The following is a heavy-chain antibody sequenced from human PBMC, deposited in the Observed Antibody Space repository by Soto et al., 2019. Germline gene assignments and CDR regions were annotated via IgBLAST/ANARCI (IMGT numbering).Heavy chain of an antibody. Sequence: SETLSLTCTVSGGSISSSSYYWGWIRQPPGKGLEWIGSIYYSGSTYYNPSLKSRVTISVDTSKNQFSLKLSSVTAADTAVYYCARSGRGYCSSTSCYTIYYYYYYGMDVWGQGTTVTVSS. CDR3: ARSGRGYCSSTSCYTIYYYYYYGMDV. J-gene: IGHJ6*02. CDR2: IYYSGST. V-gene: IGHV4-39*07. D-gene: IGHD2-2*02. CDR1: GGSISSSSYY.